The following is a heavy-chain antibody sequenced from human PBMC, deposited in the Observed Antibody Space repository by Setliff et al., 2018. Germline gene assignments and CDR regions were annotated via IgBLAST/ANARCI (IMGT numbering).Heavy chain of an antibody. J-gene: IGHJ6*03. Sequence: GESLKISCKGSGYSFTSHWIGWVRQMPGKGLEWMGIIYPGDSDTRYSPSFQGQVTISADKSISTAYLQWSSLKASDTAMYYCARVYAAVVGYYYYYMDVWGKGTTVTVSS. CDR2: IYPGDSDT. D-gene: IGHD6-19*01. CDR1: GYSFTSHW. CDR3: ARVYAAVVGYYYYYMDV. V-gene: IGHV5-51*01.